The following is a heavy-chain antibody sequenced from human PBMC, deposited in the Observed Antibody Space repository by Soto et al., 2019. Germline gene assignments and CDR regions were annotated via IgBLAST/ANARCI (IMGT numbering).Heavy chain of an antibody. D-gene: IGHD6-13*01. V-gene: IGHV6-1*01. J-gene: IGHJ4*02. CDR3: ARSSVDLAAAGHIDY. CDR2: TYYRTKWYN. CDR1: GDSVSSNSTA. Sequence: SQTLSLTCAISGDSVSSNSTAWNWIRQSPSRGLEWLGRTYYRTKWYNDYAVSVKSRITIDPDTSKNQFSLQLNSVTPEDTAVYYCARSSVDLAAAGHIDYWGQGTLVTVSS.